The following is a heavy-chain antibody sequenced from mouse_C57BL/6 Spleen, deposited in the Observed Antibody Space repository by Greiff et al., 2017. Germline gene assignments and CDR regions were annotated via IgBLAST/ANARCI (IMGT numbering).Heavy chain of an antibody. CDR1: GFSLTSYG. CDR3: ANSSNHYFGY. V-gene: IGHV2-2*01. Sequence: VQLVESGPGLVQPSQSLSITCTASGFSLTSYGVHWVRQSPGKGLEWLGVIWRGGGTDYNAAFISRLSISKDNSESQVFFKMNSLQADDTARYCCANSSNHYFGYWGQSTTLTVAS. D-gene: IGHD2-5*01. CDR2: IWRGGGT. J-gene: IGHJ2*01.